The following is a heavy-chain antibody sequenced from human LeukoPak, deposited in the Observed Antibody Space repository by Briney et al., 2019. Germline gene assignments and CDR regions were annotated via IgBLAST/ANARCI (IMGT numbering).Heavy chain of an antibody. J-gene: IGHJ4*02. CDR1: GFTFSSYW. CDR3: ARAQADYDSSGYYYVGIYFDY. D-gene: IGHD3-22*01. CDR2: INSDGGST. V-gene: IGHV3-74*01. Sequence: GGSLRLSCTGSGFTFSSYWMHWVRQAPGKGLVWVSRINSDGGSTSYADSVKGRFTISRDNAKNTLYLQMNSLRAEDTAVYYCARAQADYDSSGYYYVGIYFDYWGQGTLVTVSS.